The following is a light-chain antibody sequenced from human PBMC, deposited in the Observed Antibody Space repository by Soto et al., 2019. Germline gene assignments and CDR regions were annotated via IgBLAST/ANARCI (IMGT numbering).Light chain of an antibody. CDR3: GTWDSSLSAGV. CDR1: SSKIGNNY. V-gene: IGLV1-51*01. Sequence: QAVVTQPPSVSAAPGQTVTISCSGSSSKIGNNYVSWYQQLPGTAPKLLIYDNNKRPSGIPDRFSGSKSGTSATLGITGLQTGDEADYYCGTWDSSLSAGVFGGGTKLTVL. CDR2: DNN. J-gene: IGLJ2*01.